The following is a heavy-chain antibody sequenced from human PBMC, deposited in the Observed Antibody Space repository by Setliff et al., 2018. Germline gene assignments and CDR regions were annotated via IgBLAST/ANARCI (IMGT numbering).Heavy chain of an antibody. Sequence: SETLSLTCTVSGGSISSSSYYWGWIRQPPGKGLEWIGSIYYRGSTYYNPSLKSRVTISVDTSKNQFSLKLSSVTAADTAVYYCARLGYRGDLDYWGQGTLVTVSS. J-gene: IGHJ4*02. CDR1: GGSISSSSYY. CDR2: IYYRGST. V-gene: IGHV4-39*07. CDR3: ARLGYRGDLDY. D-gene: IGHD5-12*01.